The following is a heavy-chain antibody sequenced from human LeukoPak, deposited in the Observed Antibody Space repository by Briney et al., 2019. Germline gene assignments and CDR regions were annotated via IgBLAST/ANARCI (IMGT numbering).Heavy chain of an antibody. V-gene: IGHV3-7*01. CDR2: IRQDGSEK. D-gene: IGHD2-2*01. CDR1: GFTFSNYW. Sequence: QPGGSLRLSCAASGFTFSNYWMSWVRQAPEKGLEWVANIRQDGSEKDYVDSVKGRFTISRDNTKNSLYLQMNSLRAEDTAVYYCARSQGPCTTTSCPYGMDVWGQGTTVTVSS. CDR3: ARSQGPCTTTSCPYGMDV. J-gene: IGHJ6*02.